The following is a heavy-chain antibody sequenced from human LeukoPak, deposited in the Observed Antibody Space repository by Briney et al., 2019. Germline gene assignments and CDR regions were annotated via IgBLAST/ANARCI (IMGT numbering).Heavy chain of an antibody. CDR3: ARDLYGEFVGY. V-gene: IGHV3-48*03. J-gene: IGHJ4*02. D-gene: IGHD2-21*01. CDR1: GFTFSSYE. CDR2: ISSSGSTI. Sequence: GGSLRLSCAASGFTFSSYEMNWVRQAPGKGLEWVSYISSSGSTIYYADSVKGRFTISRDNAKNSLYLQMNSLRAEDTAVYYCARDLYGEFVGYWGQGTLVTVSS.